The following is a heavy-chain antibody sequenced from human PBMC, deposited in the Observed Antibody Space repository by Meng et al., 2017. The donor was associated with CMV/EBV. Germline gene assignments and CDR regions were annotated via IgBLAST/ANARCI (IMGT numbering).Heavy chain of an antibody. V-gene: IGHV1-8*03. Sequence: ASVKVSCKASGYTFTSYDINWVRQATGQGLEWMGWMNPNSGNTGYAQKFQGRVTITRNTSISTAYMELSSLRSEDTAVYYCASTGSPDGYSYGYPDYYYGMDVWGQGTTVTVSS. CDR2: MNPNSGNT. D-gene: IGHD5-18*01. J-gene: IGHJ6*02. CDR1: GYTFTSYD. CDR3: ASTGSPDGYSYGYPDYYYGMDV.